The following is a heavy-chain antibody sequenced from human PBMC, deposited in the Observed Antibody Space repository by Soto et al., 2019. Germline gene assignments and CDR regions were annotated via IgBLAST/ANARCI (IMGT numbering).Heavy chain of an antibody. D-gene: IGHD5-18*01. CDR2: INAGNGNT. V-gene: IGHV1-3*01. J-gene: IGHJ3*01. Sequence: QVQLVQSGAEVKNPGASVKVSCKASGYTFTNYAMHWVRQAPGQRLEWMGWINAGNGNTKYSQKFQGRVTITRDTSASKAYMELSSLRSEDTAMYYCARDQDVDTAMLDAFDVWGQGTMVTVSS. CDR1: GYTFTNYA. CDR3: ARDQDVDTAMLDAFDV.